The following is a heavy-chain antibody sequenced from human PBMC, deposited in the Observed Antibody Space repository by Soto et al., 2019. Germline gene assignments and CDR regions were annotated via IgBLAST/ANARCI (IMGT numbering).Heavy chain of an antibody. D-gene: IGHD2-2*01. Sequence: ASVKVSCKASGYTFTGYYMHWVRQAPGQGLEWMGWINPNSGGTNYAQKFQGRVTMTRDTPISTAYMELSRLRSDDTAVYCCARDPLGYCSSTSCLKDYYYGMDVWGQGTTVTVSS. CDR2: INPNSGGT. CDR1: GYTFTGYY. CDR3: ARDPLGYCSSTSCLKDYYYGMDV. J-gene: IGHJ6*02. V-gene: IGHV1-2*02.